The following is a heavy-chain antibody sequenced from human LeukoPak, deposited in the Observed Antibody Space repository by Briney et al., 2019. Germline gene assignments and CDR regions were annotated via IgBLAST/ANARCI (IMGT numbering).Heavy chain of an antibody. D-gene: IGHD5-12*01. CDR1: GYTFTGYY. Sequence: ASVKVSFKSSGYTFTGYYMHWVRQAPGQGLEWMGWINPNSGGTNYAQKFQGRVTMTRDTYISTAYMELSRLRSDDTAVYYCAREVERSGYDVGLFDYWGQGTLVTVSS. J-gene: IGHJ4*02. CDR2: INPNSGGT. V-gene: IGHV1-2*02. CDR3: AREVERSGYDVGLFDY.